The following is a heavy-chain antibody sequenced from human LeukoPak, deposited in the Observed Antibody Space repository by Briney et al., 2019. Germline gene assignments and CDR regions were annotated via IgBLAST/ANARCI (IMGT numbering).Heavy chain of an antibody. J-gene: IGHJ3*02. Sequence: SQTLSLTCTVSGGSISSGSYYWSLIRQPAGKGLEWIGRIYTSGSTNYNPSLKSRVTISVDTSKNQFSLKLSSVTAADTAVYYCARDPSIFGAFDIWGQGTMVTVSS. V-gene: IGHV4-61*02. CDR2: IYTSGST. D-gene: IGHD3-3*01. CDR1: GGSISSGSYY. CDR3: ARDPSIFGAFDI.